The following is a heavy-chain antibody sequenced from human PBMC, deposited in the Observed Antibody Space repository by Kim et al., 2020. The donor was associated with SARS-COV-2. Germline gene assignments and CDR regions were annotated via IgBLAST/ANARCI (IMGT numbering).Heavy chain of an antibody. D-gene: IGHD2-2*01. CDR2: INTNTGNP. J-gene: IGHJ5*02. CDR3: AREYCSSTSCWYNWFDP. CDR1: GYTFTSYA. Sequence: ASVKVSCKASGYTFTSYAMNWVRQAPGQGLEWMGWINTNTGNPTYAQGFTGRFVFSLDTSVSTAYLQISSLKAEDTAVYYCAREYCSSTSCWYNWFDPWGRGTLVTVSS. V-gene: IGHV7-4-1*02.